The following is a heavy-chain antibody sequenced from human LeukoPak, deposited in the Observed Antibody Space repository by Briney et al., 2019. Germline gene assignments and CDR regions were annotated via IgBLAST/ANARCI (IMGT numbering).Heavy chain of an antibody. Sequence: GGSLRLSCAASGFTFSSYSMNWVRQAPGEGLEWVSSISSSSSYIYYADSVKGRFTISRDNAKNSLYLQMNSLRAEDTAVYYCARGYCSSTSCWGFDYWGQGTLVTVSS. CDR3: ARGYCSSTSCWGFDY. V-gene: IGHV3-21*01. J-gene: IGHJ4*02. CDR2: ISSSSSYI. CDR1: GFTFSSYS. D-gene: IGHD2-2*01.